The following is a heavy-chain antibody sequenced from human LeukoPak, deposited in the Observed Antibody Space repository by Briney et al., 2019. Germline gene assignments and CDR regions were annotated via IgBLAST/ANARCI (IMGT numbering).Heavy chain of an antibody. CDR2: INPSGGDT. CDR3: ARDRRNWNYSDY. D-gene: IGHD1-1*01. Sequence: ASVKVSCKASGYTFTDSYIHWVRQAPGQGLEWMGWINPSGGDTYSAQKFQGRVTMTRGTSIGTAYLELSGLRSDDTAIYYCARDRRNWNYSDYWGQGTLVTVSS. V-gene: IGHV1-2*02. CDR1: GYTFTDSY. J-gene: IGHJ4*02.